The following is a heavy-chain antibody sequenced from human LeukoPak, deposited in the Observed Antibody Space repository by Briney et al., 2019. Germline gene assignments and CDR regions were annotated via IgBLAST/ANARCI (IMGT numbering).Heavy chain of an antibody. D-gene: IGHD6-19*01. Sequence: SETLSLTCTVSGGSITSYYWSWIRQPPGKGLEWIGSIYHSGSTYYNPSLKSRVTISVDTSKNQFSLKLSSVTAADTAVYYCARDAHIAVAGPDYWGQGTLVTVSS. CDR3: ARDAHIAVAGPDY. CDR2: IYHSGST. V-gene: IGHV4-38-2*02. J-gene: IGHJ4*02. CDR1: GGSITSYY.